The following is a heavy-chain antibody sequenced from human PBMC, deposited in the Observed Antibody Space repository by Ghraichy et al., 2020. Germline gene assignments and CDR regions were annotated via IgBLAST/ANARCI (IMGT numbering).Heavy chain of an antibody. Sequence: SCTVYGGSFSGYYWSWIRQPPGKGLEWIGEINHSGSTNYNPSLKSRVTISVDTSKNQFSLNLSSVTAADTAVYYCARVPLNQAYYYYAMDVWGQGTTVTVSS. J-gene: IGHJ6*02. CDR2: INHSGST. V-gene: IGHV4-34*01. CDR1: GGSFSGYY. CDR3: ARVPLNQAYYYYAMDV.